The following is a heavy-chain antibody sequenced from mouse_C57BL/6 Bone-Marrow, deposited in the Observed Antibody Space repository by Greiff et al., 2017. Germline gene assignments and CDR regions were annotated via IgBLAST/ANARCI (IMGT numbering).Heavy chain of an antibody. J-gene: IGHJ1*03. Sequence: VQLQQSGTVLARPGASVKMSCKTSGYTFTSYWMHWVKQRPGQGLEWIGDIYPGNSDTSYNQKFKGKAKLTAVTSASTAYMELSSLTNEDSAVYYCTRGRDYHYWYCDVWGTGTTVTVSS. CDR2: IYPGNSDT. V-gene: IGHV1-5*01. D-gene: IGHD2-4*01. CDR1: GYTFTSYW. CDR3: TRGRDYHYWYCDV.